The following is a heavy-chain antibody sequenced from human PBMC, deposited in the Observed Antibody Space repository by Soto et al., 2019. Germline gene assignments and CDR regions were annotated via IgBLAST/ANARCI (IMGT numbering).Heavy chain of an antibody. Sequence: QVQLQESGPGLVKPSQTLSLTCTVSGGSISSAAYYWSWIRQHPGKGLEWIVYISHSGSTYYNPSLKSRVIVSVGTSKNQFSLSLTSVTAADTAVYYCAREYTYGSNFFDCWGQGALVTVSS. CDR2: ISHSGST. V-gene: IGHV4-31*03. CDR1: GGSISSAAYY. CDR3: AREYTYGSNFFDC. D-gene: IGHD2-2*02. J-gene: IGHJ4*02.